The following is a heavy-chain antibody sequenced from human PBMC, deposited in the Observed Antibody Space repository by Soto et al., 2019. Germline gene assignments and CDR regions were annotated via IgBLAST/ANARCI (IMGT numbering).Heavy chain of an antibody. CDR3: ARAPRYGDYLENWFDP. Sequence: ASVKVSCKASGGTFSSYAISWVRQAPGQGLEWMGGIIPIFGTANYAQKFQGRVTITADESTSTAYMELSSLRSEDTAVYYCARAPRYGDYLENWFDPWGQGTLVTAPQ. J-gene: IGHJ5*02. CDR2: IIPIFGTA. D-gene: IGHD4-17*01. V-gene: IGHV1-69*13. CDR1: GGTFSSYA.